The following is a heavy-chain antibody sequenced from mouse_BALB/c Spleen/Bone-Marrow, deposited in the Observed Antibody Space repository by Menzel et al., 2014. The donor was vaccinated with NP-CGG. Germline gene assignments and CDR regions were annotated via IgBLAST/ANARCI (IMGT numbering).Heavy chain of an antibody. CDR1: GYTFTSYW. CDR2: IDPSDSYT. D-gene: IGHD1-1*01. CDR3: TRDSITTVVATDY. Sequence: QVQLQQPGAELVKPGASVKLSCKASGYTFTSYWMHWVKQRPGQGLEWIGEIDPSDSYTNYNQKFKGKATLTVDKSSSTAYMQLSSLTSVDSAVYYCTRDSITTVVATDYWGQGTTLTVSS. J-gene: IGHJ2*01. V-gene: IGHV1-69*02.